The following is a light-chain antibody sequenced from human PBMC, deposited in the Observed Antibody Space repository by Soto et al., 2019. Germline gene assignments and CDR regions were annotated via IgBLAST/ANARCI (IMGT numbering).Light chain of an antibody. Sequence: DIQMTQSPSSLSASVGDRVTITCRASQSISSYLNWYQQKPGKAPKLLIYAASSLQSGVPSRFSGSGSGTEFTFTISSLQPEDFATYYCQQYNKFSPTFGQGTKVDI. CDR1: QSISSY. CDR2: AAS. CDR3: QQYNKFSPT. V-gene: IGKV1-39*01. J-gene: IGKJ1*01.